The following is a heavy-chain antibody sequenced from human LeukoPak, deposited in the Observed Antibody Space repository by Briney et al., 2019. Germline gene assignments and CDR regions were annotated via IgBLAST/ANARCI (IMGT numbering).Heavy chain of an antibody. V-gene: IGHV3-48*03. D-gene: IGHD2-15*01. J-gene: IGHJ4*02. CDR1: GFTFSSYE. Sequence: AGGSLRLSCAASGFTFSSYEMNWVRQAPGKGLEWVSYIGSSGSTIYYADSVKGRFTISRDNAKNSLYLQMNSLRAEDTAVYYCARDSCSGGSCYSRGFDYWGQGTLVTVSS. CDR2: IGSSGSTI. CDR3: ARDSCSGGSCYSRGFDY.